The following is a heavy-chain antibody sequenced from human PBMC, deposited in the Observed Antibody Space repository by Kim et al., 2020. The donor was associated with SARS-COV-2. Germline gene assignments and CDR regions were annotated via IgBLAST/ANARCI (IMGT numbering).Heavy chain of an antibody. J-gene: IGHJ3*02. Sequence: ASVKVSCKASGYTFTSYGISWVRQAPGQGLEWMGWISAYNGNTNYAQKLQGRVTMTTDTSTSTAYMELRSLRSDDTAVYYCARGDYYDSRDDAFDIWGQGTMVTVSS. CDR3: ARGDYYDSRDDAFDI. V-gene: IGHV1-18*01. CDR1: GYTFTSYG. D-gene: IGHD3-22*01. CDR2: ISAYNGNT.